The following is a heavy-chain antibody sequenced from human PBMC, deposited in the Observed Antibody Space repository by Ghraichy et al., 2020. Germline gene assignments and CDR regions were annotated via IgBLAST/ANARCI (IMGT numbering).Heavy chain of an antibody. CDR3: VRDFSGHWTFDY. CDR2: IHPGNGDT. D-gene: IGHD3/OR15-3a*01. J-gene: IGHJ4*02. Sequence: ASVKVSCKASGYTFSNHHIHWVRQAPGQGLEWMGIIHPGNGDTTLAQRLQGRVTVTRDTSTSTVYMDLSSLRSEDTAVYYCVRDFSGHWTFDYWGQGTLLTVSS. V-gene: IGHV1-46*03. CDR1: GYTFSNHH.